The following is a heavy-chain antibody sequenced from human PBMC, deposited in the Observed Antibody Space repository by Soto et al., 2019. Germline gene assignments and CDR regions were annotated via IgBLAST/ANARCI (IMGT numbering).Heavy chain of an antibody. J-gene: IGHJ4*02. V-gene: IGHV4-59*06. D-gene: IGHD3-10*01. CDR2: IYYSGST. Sequence: PSETLSLTCTVSGGSISSYYWSWIRQHPGKGLEWIGYIYYSGSTYYNPSLKSRVTISVDTSKNQFSLKLSSVTAADTAVYYCAGGYSSGSYYSDYWGQGTLVTVSS. CDR1: GGSISSYY. CDR3: AGGYSSGSYYSDY.